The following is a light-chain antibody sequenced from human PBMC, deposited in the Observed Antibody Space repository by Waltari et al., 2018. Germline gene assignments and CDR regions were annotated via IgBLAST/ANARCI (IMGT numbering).Light chain of an antibody. CDR3: SSYTGTATPRV. J-gene: IGLJ3*02. CDR1: SSGVGSYNL. Sequence: QSALTQPASVSGSPGQSITISCTEASSGVGSYNLFPWYQQHPGKAPKVILYEGGKRPSGVSNRFSGSKSGNTASLTISGLQADDEADYFCSSYTGTATPRVFGGGTRLTVL. CDR2: EGG. V-gene: IGLV2-23*01.